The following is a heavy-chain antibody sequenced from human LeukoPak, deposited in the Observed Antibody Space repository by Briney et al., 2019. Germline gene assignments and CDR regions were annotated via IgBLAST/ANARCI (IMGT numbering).Heavy chain of an antibody. CDR1: GFTFSSYG. CDR3: ARVSLLRDPHYYDSSGYSLYYYYYGMDV. J-gene: IGHJ6*02. CDR2: IWYDGSNK. Sequence: GGSLRLSCAASGFTFSSYGMHWVRQAPGKGLEWVAVIWYDGSNKYYADSVKGRFTISRDNSKNTLYLQMNSLRAEDTAVYYCARVSLLRDPHYYDSSGYSLYYYYYGMDVWGQGTTVTVSS. V-gene: IGHV3-33*01. D-gene: IGHD3-22*01.